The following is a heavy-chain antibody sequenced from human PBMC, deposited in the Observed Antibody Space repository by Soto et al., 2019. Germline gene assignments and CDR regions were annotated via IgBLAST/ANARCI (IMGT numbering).Heavy chain of an antibody. J-gene: IGHJ5*02. CDR1: NGSISTYY. Sequence: SETLSLTCRVSNGSISTYYWTWVRQPPGKGLEWIGYFYYSGSTNYNPPLKSRVAMSIDTSKNQFSLELKSVTAADTATYYCVRDYLLTGFDTWGQGTLVTVSS. CDR2: FYYSGST. CDR3: VRDYLLTGFDT. D-gene: IGHD3-9*01. V-gene: IGHV4-59*01.